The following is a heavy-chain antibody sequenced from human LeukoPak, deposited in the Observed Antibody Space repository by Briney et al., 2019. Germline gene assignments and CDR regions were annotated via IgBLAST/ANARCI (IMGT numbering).Heavy chain of an antibody. J-gene: IGHJ6*02. CDR3: AKVGYQLPSMDV. V-gene: IGHV3-30*18. D-gene: IGHD2-2*01. Sequence: GRSLRLSCAASGFTFSSYGMHWVRQAPGKGLEWVAVISYDGSNKYYADSVKGRFTISRDNSKNTLYLQMNSLRAEDTAVYYCAKVGYQLPSMDVWGQGTTVTVSS. CDR1: GFTFSSYG. CDR2: ISYDGSNK.